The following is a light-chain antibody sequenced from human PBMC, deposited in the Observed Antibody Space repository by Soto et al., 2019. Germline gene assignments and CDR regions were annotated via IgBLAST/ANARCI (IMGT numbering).Light chain of an antibody. V-gene: IGKV1-39*01. CDR3: QQTYNTPLT. Sequence: DIQMTQSPSSLSASVGDRFRITCRASQTITTYLNWYQQRPGKAPKLLIFGATALQGGVPSRFSGSGSGTDFTLTISSLQPEDFATYHCQQTYNTPLTFGGGTKVDI. CDR1: QTITTY. J-gene: IGKJ4*01. CDR2: GAT.